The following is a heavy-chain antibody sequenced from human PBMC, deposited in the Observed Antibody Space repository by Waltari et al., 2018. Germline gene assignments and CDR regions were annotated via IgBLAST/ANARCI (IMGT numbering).Heavy chain of an antibody. CDR3: ARVPGHKCGGDCYS. V-gene: IGHV1-2*06. CDR1: GYTFTGYY. CDR2: INPNSGGT. D-gene: IGHD2-21*01. Sequence: QVQLVQSGAEVKKPGASVKVSCKASGYTFTGYYMHWVRQAPGQGLEWMGRINPNSGGTNYAQKFQGRGTMTSDTSISTAYMELSRLRSDDTAVYYCARVPGHKCGGDCYSWGQGTLVTVSS. J-gene: IGHJ4*02.